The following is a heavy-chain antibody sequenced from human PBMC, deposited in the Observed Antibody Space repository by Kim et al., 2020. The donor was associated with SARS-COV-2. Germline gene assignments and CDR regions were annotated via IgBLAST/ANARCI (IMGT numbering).Heavy chain of an antibody. J-gene: IGHJ4*02. CDR2: LKSDGGST. CDR3: ARGGQYSTSSLDY. CDR1: GFTFSSSW. Sequence: GGSLRLSCAASGFTFSSSWMHWVRQAPGKGLVWVSRLKSDGGSTSYAGSVEGRFTISRDNAKNTLYLQMNSLRAEDTAIYYCARGGQYSTSSLDYWGQGT. V-gene: IGHV3-74*01. D-gene: IGHD6-6*01.